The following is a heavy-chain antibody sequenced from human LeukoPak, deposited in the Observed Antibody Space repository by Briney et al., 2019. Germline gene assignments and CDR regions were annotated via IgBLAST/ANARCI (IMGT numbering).Heavy chain of an antibody. D-gene: IGHD2-15*01. CDR2: IKSKTDGGTT. Sequence: PGGSLRLSCAASGFTFSNAWMSWVRQAPGKGLEWVGRIKSKTDGGTTDYAVPVKGRFTISRDDSKNTLYLQMNSLKTEDTAVYYCTTDSPYCSGGSCPSYWGQGTLVTVSS. J-gene: IGHJ4*02. CDR1: GFTFSNAW. V-gene: IGHV3-15*01. CDR3: TTDSPYCSGGSCPSY.